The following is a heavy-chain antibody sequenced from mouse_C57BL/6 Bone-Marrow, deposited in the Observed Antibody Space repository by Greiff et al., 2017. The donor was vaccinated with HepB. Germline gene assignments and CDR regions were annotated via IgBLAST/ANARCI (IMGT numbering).Heavy chain of an antibody. V-gene: IGHV1-50*01. CDR1: GYTFTSYW. D-gene: IGHD3-2*02. Sequence: QVQLKQPGAELVKPGASVKLSCKASGYTFTSYWMQWVKQRPGQGLEWIGEIDPSDSYTNYNQKFKGKATLTVDTSSSTAYMQLSSLTSEDSAVYYCARELRLEAYWGQGTLVTVSA. CDR3: ARELRLEAY. CDR2: IDPSDSYT. J-gene: IGHJ3*01.